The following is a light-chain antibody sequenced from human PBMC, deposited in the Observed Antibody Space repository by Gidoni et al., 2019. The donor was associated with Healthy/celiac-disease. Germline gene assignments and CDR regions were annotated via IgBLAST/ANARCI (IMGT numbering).Light chain of an antibody. Sequence: EIVLTQSPGTLSLSPGERATLSCRASQSVSSSYVAWYQQTPGQAPRLLIYGASSSATGIADRCSGSGAGTFFTLTISRLEPDVSAVYYCQQYGSSPFTFGGGTKVEIK. V-gene: IGKV3-20*01. CDR3: QQYGSSPFT. CDR2: GAS. J-gene: IGKJ4*01. CDR1: QSVSSSY.